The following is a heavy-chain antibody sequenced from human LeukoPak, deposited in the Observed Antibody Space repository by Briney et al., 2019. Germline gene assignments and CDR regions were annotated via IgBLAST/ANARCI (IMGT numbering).Heavy chain of an antibody. V-gene: IGHV4-59*01. CDR1: GGSISSYY. Sequence: SETLSLTCTVSGGSISSYYWSWIRQPPGKGLEWIGYIYYSGSTNYNPSLKSRVTLSVDTSKNQFSLKLSSVTAADTAVYYCARGGELKYYYYYYYMDVWGKGTTVTISS. CDR2: IYYSGST. CDR3: ARGGELKYYYYYYYMDV. D-gene: IGHD3-10*01. J-gene: IGHJ6*03.